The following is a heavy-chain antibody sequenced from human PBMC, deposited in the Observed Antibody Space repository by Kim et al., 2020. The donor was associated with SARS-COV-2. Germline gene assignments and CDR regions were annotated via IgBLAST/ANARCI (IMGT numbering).Heavy chain of an antibody. CDR3: ARAKPTYYYDSSGYYYNDY. Sequence: ASVKVSCKASGYTFTGYYMHWVRQAPGQGLEWMGRINPNSGGTNYAQKFQGRVTMTRDTSISTAYMELSRLRSDDTAVYYCARAKPTYYYDSSGYYYNDYWGQGTLVTVSS. CDR2: INPNSGGT. CDR1: GYTFTGYY. D-gene: IGHD3-22*01. J-gene: IGHJ4*02. V-gene: IGHV1-2*06.